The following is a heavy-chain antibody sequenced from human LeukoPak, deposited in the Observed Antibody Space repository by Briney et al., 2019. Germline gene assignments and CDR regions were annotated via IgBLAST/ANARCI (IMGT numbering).Heavy chain of an antibody. CDR3: ARAFGYYDSSGYLWAFDI. V-gene: IGHV1-69*05. Sequence: SVKVSCKASGGTFSSYAISWVRQAPGQGLEWMGGIIPIFGAANYAQKFQGRVTITTDESTSTAYMELSSLRSEDTAVYYCARAFGYYDSSGYLWAFDIRGQGTMVTVSS. CDR1: GGTFSSYA. J-gene: IGHJ3*02. D-gene: IGHD3-22*01. CDR2: IIPIFGAA.